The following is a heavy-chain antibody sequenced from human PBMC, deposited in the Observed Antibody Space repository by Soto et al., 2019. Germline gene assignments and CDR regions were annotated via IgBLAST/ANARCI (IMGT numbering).Heavy chain of an antibody. D-gene: IGHD3-10*01. CDR2: INHSGST. V-gene: IGHV4-34*01. J-gene: IGHJ6*02. Sequence: SETPSLTCAVYGGSFSGYYWSWIRQPPGKGLEWIGEINHSGSTNYNPSLKSRVTISVDTSKNQFSLKLSSVTAADTAVYYCAAGRDEYYYYGMDVWGQGTTVTVSS. CDR1: GGSFSGYY. CDR3: AAGRDEYYYYGMDV.